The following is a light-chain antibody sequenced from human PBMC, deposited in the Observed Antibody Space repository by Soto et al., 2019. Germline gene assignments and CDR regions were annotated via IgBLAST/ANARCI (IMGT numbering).Light chain of an antibody. CDR1: QSLLHSNGYNY. CDR2: LGS. J-gene: IGKJ2*01. V-gene: IGKV2-28*01. Sequence: DIVMTQSPLSLPVTPGEPASISCRSSQSLLHSNGYNYLDWYLQKPGQSPQLLIFLGSYRASGVPDRFSGSGSSTDFTLKISRVEAEDVGVYYCMQALQTPRTFGQGNKLEIK. CDR3: MQALQTPRT.